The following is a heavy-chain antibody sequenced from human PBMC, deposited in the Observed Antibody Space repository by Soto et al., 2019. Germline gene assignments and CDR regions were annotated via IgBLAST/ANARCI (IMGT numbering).Heavy chain of an antibody. J-gene: IGHJ4*02. V-gene: IGHV4-30-4*01. CDR2: IYYSGST. CDR3: ARAPTKRGQLWSIDY. D-gene: IGHD5-18*01. Sequence: SETLSLTCTVSGGSISSGDYYWSWIRQPPGKGLEWIGYIYYSGSTYYNPSLKSRVTISVDTSKNQFSLKLSSVTAADTAVYYCARAPTKRGQLWSIDYWGQGTLVTVSS. CDR1: GGSISSGDYY.